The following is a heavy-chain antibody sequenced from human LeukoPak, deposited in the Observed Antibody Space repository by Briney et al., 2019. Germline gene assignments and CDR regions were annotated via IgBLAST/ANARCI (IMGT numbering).Heavy chain of an antibody. V-gene: IGHV4-34*01. CDR2: INHSGST. D-gene: IGHD6-19*01. CDR1: GGSFSGYY. CDR3: ASFRAVAGPDAFDI. J-gene: IGHJ3*02. Sequence: PSETLSLTCAVYGGSFSGYYWSWLRQPPGKGLEWIGEINHSGSTNYNPPLKSRVTISVDTSKNQFSLKLSSVTAADTAVYYCASFRAVAGPDAFDIWGQGTMVTVSS.